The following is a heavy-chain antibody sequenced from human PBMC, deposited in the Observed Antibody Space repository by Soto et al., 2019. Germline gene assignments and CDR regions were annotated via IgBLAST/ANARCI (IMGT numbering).Heavy chain of an antibody. CDR3: AKAGFSPIDY. CDR1: GFTFSSYA. V-gene: IGHV3-23*01. J-gene: IGHJ4*02. Sequence: GGSLRLSCAASGFTFSSYAMSWVRQAPGKGLEWVSAISGSGGSTYYADSVKGRFTISRDNPKNTLYLQMNSLRAEDTAIYYCAKAGFSPIDYWGQGTLVTAPQ. D-gene: IGHD3-3*01. CDR2: ISGSGGST.